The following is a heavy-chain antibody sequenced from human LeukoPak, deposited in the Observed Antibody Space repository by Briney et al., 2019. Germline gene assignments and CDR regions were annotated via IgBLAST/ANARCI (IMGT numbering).Heavy chain of an antibody. CDR2: INSNGGRT. CDR3: TRNSGWYGLS. D-gene: IGHD6-19*01. J-gene: IGHJ1*01. Sequence: EPGGSLRLSCAGSGFTFSTYAMSWVRQAPGKGLEWVSSINSNGGRTYYADSVKGRFTISRDNSNNTLFLHLNSLRGEDTAVYYCTRNSGWYGLSWGQGTLVTVSS. CDR1: GFTFSTYA. V-gene: IGHV3-23*01.